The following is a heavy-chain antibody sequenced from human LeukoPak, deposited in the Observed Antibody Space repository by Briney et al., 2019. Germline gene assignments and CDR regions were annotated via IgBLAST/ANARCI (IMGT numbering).Heavy chain of an antibody. CDR3: APTDATVTSSDPASFDY. J-gene: IGHJ4*02. V-gene: IGHV3-21*01. D-gene: IGHD4-11*01. CDR2: ISSGSSYI. CDR1: GFTFSSYS. Sequence: GGSLRLSCAASGFTFSSYSMNWVRQAPGKGLEWVSSISSGSSYIYYADSVKGRFTISRDNAKNSLYLQMNSLRAEDTAVYYCAPTDATVTSSDPASFDYWGQGTLVTVSS.